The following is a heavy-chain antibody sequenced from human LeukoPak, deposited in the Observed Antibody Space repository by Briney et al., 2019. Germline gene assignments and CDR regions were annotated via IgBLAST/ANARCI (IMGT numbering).Heavy chain of an antibody. CDR2: ISAYNGNT. D-gene: IGHD5-18*01. CDR1: GYTFTSYG. Sequence: ASVKVSCKASGYTFTSYGISWVRQAPGQGLEWMGWISAYNGNTNYAQKFQGRVTMTTDTSTSTAYMELRSLRSDDTAVYYCARANNISPGYSYGYALGYWGQGTLVTVSS. J-gene: IGHJ4*02. V-gene: IGHV1-18*01. CDR3: ARANNISPGYSYGYALGY.